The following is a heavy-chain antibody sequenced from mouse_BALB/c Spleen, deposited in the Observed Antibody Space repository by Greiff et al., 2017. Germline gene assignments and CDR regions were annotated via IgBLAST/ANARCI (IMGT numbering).Heavy chain of an antibody. D-gene: IGHD2-3*01. CDR1: GYTFTDYN. Sequence: EVKLKESGPELVKPGASVKIPCKASGYTFTDYNMDWVKQSHGKSLEWIGDINPNNGGTIYNQKFKGKATLTVDKSSSTAYMELRSLTSEDTAVYYCARRRGDGYYYAMDYWGQGTSVTVSS. CDR2: INPNNGGT. CDR3: ARRRGDGYYYAMDY. V-gene: IGHV1-18*01. J-gene: IGHJ4*01.